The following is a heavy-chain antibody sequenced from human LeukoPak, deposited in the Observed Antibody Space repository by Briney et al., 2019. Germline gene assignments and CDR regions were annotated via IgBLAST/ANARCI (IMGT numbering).Heavy chain of an antibody. CDR3: AKSPVLRYFDWLQPPDY. CDR1: GFTFSSYG. Sequence: GGSLRLSCAASGFTFSSYGMHWVRQAPGKGLEWVAFIRYDGSNKYYADSVEGRFTISRDNSKNTLYLQMNSLRAEDTAVYYCAKSPVLRYFDWLQPPDYWGQGTLVTVSS. J-gene: IGHJ4*02. V-gene: IGHV3-30*02. D-gene: IGHD3-9*01. CDR2: IRYDGSNK.